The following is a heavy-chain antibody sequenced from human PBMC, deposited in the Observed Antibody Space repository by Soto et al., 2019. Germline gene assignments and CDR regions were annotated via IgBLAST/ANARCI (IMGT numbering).Heavy chain of an antibody. CDR2: IFWDDDK. V-gene: IGHV2-5*02. D-gene: IGHD3-22*01. CDR1: GLSLSTSGVG. CDR3: ARYYYDSSGYSYYFDY. J-gene: IGHJ4*02. Sequence: GSGPTLVNPTQTLTLTCTFSGLSLSTSGVGVGWIRQPPGKALEWLALIFWDDDKRYSPSLKSRLTITKDTSKNQVVLTMTNMDPVDTATYYCARYYYDSSGYSYYFDYWGQGTLVTV.